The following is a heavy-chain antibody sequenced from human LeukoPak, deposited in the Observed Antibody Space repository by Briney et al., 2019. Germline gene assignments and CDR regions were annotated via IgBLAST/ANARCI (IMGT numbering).Heavy chain of an antibody. CDR3: ARDESGSYSLDY. D-gene: IGHD1-26*01. V-gene: IGHV4-59*01. Sequence: SETLSLTCTVSCGSISCYYWSGIRQPPGKGVGRVGYIYYSGSTNYNPSLKSQVTISVDKSKNQFSLKLSSVTAADTAVYYCARDESGSYSLDYWGQGTLVTVSS. CDR2: IYYSGST. J-gene: IGHJ4*02. CDR1: CGSISCYY.